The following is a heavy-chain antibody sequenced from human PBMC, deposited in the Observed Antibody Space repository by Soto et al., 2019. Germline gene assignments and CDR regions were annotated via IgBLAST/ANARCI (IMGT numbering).Heavy chain of an antibody. V-gene: IGHV3-74*01. CDR1: GFTFSSYW. CDR3: ARETTIGYCSSTSCRPFDY. J-gene: IGHJ4*02. CDR2: INSDGSST. D-gene: IGHD2-2*01. Sequence: GSLRLSCAASGFTFSSYWMHWVRQAPGKGLVWVSRINSDGSSTSYADSVKGRFTISRDNAKNTLYLQMNSLRAEDTAVYYCARETTIGYCSSTSCRPFDYWGQGTLVTVSS.